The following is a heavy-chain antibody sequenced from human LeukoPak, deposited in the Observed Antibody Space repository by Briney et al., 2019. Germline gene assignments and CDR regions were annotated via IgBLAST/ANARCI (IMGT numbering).Heavy chain of an antibody. V-gene: IGHV4-34*01. CDR2: INHSGST. D-gene: IGHD5-24*01. Sequence: PSETLSLTCAVYGGSFSGYYWSWIRQPPGKGLEWIGEINHSGSTNYTPSLKSRVTISVDTSKNQFSLKLSSVTAADTAVYHCARAGGYNYPFDYWGHGTLVTVFS. CDR1: GGSFSGYY. J-gene: IGHJ4*01. CDR3: ARAGGYNYPFDY.